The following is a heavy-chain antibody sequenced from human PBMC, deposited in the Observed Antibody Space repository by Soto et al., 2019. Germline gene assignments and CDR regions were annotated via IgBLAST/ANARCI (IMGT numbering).Heavy chain of an antibody. CDR3: AHRRIFIFDY. J-gene: IGHJ4*02. CDR1: GFSLSTNGVG. Sequence: VSGPTLVNPTQTLTLTCTFSGFSLSTNGVGVGWIRQPPGKALEWLALIYWNDDKVYSPSLSSRLTITKDTSRNQVVLTMTNMDPVDTATYYCAHRRIFIFDYWGQGTLVTVSS. D-gene: IGHD2-15*01. V-gene: IGHV2-5*01. CDR2: IYWNDDK.